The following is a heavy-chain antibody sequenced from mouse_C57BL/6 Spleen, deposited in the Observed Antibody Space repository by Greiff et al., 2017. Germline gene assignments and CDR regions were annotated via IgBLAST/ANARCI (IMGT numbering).Heavy chain of an antibody. V-gene: IGHV1-61*01. CDR3: ARGGYYSNWYFDV. CDR1: GYTFTSYW. J-gene: IGHJ1*03. CDR2: IYPSDSET. D-gene: IGHD2-5*01. Sequence: QVQLQQPGAELVRPGSSVKLSCKASGYTFTSYWMDWVKQRPGQGLEWIGNIYPSDSETHYNQKFKDQATLTVDKSSSTAYMQLSSLTSEDSAVYYCARGGYYSNWYFDVWGTGTTVTVSS.